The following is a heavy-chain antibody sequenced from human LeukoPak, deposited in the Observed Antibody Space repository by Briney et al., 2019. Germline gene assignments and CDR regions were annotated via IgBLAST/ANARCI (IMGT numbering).Heavy chain of an antibody. J-gene: IGHJ5*02. V-gene: IGHV4-39*07. CDR2: IYYSGNT. CDR3: ARDQTYSSGWYSLGWFDP. D-gene: IGHD6-19*01. CDR1: GVSISSSNSY. Sequence: SETLSLTCTVSGVSISSSNSYWGWIRQPPGKGLEWIGSIYYSGNTYYNPSLMSRVTISVDTSKNQFSLHLSSVTAADTAVYYCARDQTYSSGWYSLGWFDPWGQGTLVTVSS.